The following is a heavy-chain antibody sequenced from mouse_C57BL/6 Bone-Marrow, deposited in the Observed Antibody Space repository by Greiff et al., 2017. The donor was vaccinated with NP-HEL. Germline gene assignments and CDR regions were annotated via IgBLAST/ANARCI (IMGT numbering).Heavy chain of an antibody. CDR3: ARYFYYYGSSYDYFDY. J-gene: IGHJ2*01. CDR2: IDPEDGEP. Sequence: VQLQQSGAELVKPGASVKLSCTASGFNIKDYYMHWVKQRTEQGLEWIGRIDPEDGEPKSAPKFQGKATITADTSSNTAYLQRSSLTSEDTAVDYCARYFYYYGSSYDYFDYWGQGTTLTVSS. V-gene: IGHV14-2*01. CDR1: GFNIKDYY. D-gene: IGHD1-1*01.